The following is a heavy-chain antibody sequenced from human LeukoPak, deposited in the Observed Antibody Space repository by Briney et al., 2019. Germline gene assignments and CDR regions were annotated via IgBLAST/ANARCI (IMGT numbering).Heavy chain of an antibody. J-gene: IGHJ4*02. Sequence: GGSLRLSCAASGFTFSSHGMQWVRQAPGKGLEWAAFIRYDGSNKYYADSVKGRFTISRDNSKNTLYLQMNSLRAEDTAVYYCAKDRQWLGSFDYWGQGTLVTVSS. CDR2: IRYDGSNK. CDR3: AKDRQWLGSFDY. D-gene: IGHD6-19*01. CDR1: GFTFSSHG. V-gene: IGHV3-30*02.